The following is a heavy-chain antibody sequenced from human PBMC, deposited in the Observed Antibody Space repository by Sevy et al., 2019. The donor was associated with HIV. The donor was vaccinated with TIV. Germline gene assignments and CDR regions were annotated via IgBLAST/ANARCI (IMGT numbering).Heavy chain of an antibody. J-gene: IGHJ4*02. Sequence: GGSLRLSCAASGFPVSSNYMSWVRQAPGKGLEWVSVIYSDGSTYHADSVKGRLTIPRENSKNTLYLQMNSLRVEDTAVYYCAGGKSGYGYGLDYWGQGTLVTVSS. CDR3: AGGKSGYGYGLDY. CDR1: GFPVSSNY. D-gene: IGHD5-18*01. CDR2: IYSDGST. V-gene: IGHV3-66*01.